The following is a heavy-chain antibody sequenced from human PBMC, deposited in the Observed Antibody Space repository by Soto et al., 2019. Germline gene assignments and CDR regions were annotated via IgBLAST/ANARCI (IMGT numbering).Heavy chain of an antibody. J-gene: IGHJ6*02. V-gene: IGHV1-69*13. CDR1: GGTFSSYA. CDR3: AKGYCTNGVCYGMDV. CDR2: IIPIFGTA. Sequence: SVKVSCKASGGTFSSYAISWVRQAPGQGLEWMGGIIPIFGTANYAQKFQGRVTITADESTSTAYMELSSLRSEDTAVYYCAKGYCTNGVCYGMDVWGQGTTVTVSS. D-gene: IGHD2-8*01.